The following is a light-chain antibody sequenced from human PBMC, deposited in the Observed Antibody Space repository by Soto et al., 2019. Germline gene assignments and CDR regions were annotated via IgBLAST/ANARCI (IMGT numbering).Light chain of an antibody. V-gene: IGKV3-20*01. J-gene: IGKJ4*01. CDR3: QQFSSYARA. Sequence: EGVLMQSPGTLSLSPGERAILSCRASQSVSSSFLAWYQQKPGRTPRLLIYDAPSRATGIPDRFSGSGSGADFTLSIERQESEDFGVYFCQQFSSYARAFGGGTKVDIK. CDR2: DAP. CDR1: QSVSSSF.